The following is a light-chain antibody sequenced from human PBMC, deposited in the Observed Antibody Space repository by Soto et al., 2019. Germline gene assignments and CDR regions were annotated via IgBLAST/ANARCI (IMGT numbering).Light chain of an antibody. CDR2: DAF. CDR3: RQRYNWPLT. J-gene: IGKJ4*01. V-gene: IGKV3-11*01. Sequence: EIVLTQSPATLSLSPGERATLSCRASQSVGSYLTWYQQKPGQAPRLLIDDAFNRATGIPARFTGSGSGSDFTLTISSLEPEDFGVYYCRQRYNWPLTFGGGTKVEIK. CDR1: QSVGSY.